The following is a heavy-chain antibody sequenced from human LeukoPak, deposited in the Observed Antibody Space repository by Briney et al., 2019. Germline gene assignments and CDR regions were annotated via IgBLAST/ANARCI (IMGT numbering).Heavy chain of an antibody. CDR2: IDYSGST. CDR1: GGSISSYY. CDR3: ARAPNYGDYFDY. J-gene: IGHJ4*02. V-gene: IGHV4-59*08. D-gene: IGHD4-17*01. Sequence: SETLSLTCTVSGGSISSYYWSWIRQPPGKGLEWIGYIDYSGSTNYNPSLKSRVTISVDTSKNQFSLKPSSVTAADTAVYYCARAPNYGDYFDYWGQGTLVTVSS.